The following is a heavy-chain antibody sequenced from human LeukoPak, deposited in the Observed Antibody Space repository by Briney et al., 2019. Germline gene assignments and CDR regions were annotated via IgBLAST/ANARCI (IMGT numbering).Heavy chain of an antibody. CDR1: GFTFSSYG. Sequence: GGSLRLFCAASGFTFSSYGMSWVRQAPGKGLEWVSAISGSGVSTYYADSVKGRFTISRDNSENTLYLQMNSLGAEDTAVYYCAKATGYLLWGQGTLVTVSS. CDR3: AKATGYLL. CDR2: ISGSGVST. J-gene: IGHJ4*02. V-gene: IGHV3-23*01. D-gene: IGHD1-14*01.